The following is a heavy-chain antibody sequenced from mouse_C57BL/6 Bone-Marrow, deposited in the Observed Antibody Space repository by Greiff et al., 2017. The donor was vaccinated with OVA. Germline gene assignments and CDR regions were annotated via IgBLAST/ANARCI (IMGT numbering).Heavy chain of an antibody. CDR2: IGSGGDYI. D-gene: IGHD1-1*01. V-gene: IGHV5-9-1*02. J-gene: IGHJ2*01. CDR1: GFTFSSYA. Sequence: EVMLVESGEGLVKPGGSLKLSCAASGFTFSSYAMSWVRQTPEKRLEWVAYIGSGGDYIYYADTVKGRFTISRDNARNTLYLQMSSLKSEDTAMYYCTRGRYGSSFLDYWGQGTTLTVSS. CDR3: TRGRYGSSFLDY.